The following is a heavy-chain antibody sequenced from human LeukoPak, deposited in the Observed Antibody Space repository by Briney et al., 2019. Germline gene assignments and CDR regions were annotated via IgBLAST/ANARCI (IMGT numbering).Heavy chain of an antibody. D-gene: IGHD4-11*01. CDR3: ARSVPDYTRFDF. CDR1: GFTFSDYA. Sequence: GGSLRLSCVASGFTFSDYALNWVGQAPGKGVEWVSTFKTNYNQVYYAESVRGRFTISTDNSKNTAYLQMNSLRVEDTALYYCARSVPDYTRFDFWGQGALVTVSS. CDR2: FKTNYNQV. V-gene: IGHV3-23*05. J-gene: IGHJ4*02.